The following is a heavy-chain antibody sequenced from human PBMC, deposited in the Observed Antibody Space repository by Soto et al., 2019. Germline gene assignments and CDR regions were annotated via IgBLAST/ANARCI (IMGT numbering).Heavy chain of an antibody. J-gene: IGHJ5*02. CDR1: GYSISSGYY. V-gene: IGHV4-38-2*02. Sequence: SETLSLTCAVSGYSISSGYYWGWIRQPPGKGLEWIGSIYHSGSTYHNPSPKSRDTIPVDTSKNQFSLKLSSVTAADTAVYYCARDAPLQDCSGGSCYSRGGAFDPWGQGTLVTVSS. D-gene: IGHD2-15*01. CDR2: IYHSGST. CDR3: ARDAPLQDCSGGSCYSRGGAFDP.